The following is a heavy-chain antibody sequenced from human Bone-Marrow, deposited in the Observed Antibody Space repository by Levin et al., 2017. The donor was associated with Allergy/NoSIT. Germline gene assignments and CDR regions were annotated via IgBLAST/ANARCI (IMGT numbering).Heavy chain of an antibody. CDR2: ISDDGGSQ. J-gene: IGHJ3*02. CDR1: GFTFSSSA. V-gene: IGHV3-30-3*01. Sequence: GESLKISCAASGFTFSSSAMHWVRQAPGKGLQWVAVISDDGGSQYYADSVKGRFTISRDNSKSTLYLQMNSLRAEDTAMFYCAREKDCSITSCFNAFEIWGQGTMVTVSS. D-gene: IGHD2-2*01. CDR3: AREKDCSITSCFNAFEI.